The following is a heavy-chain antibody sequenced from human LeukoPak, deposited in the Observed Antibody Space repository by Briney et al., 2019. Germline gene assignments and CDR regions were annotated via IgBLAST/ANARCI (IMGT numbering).Heavy chain of an antibody. CDR3: AREGDTAMVSDAFDI. V-gene: IGHV1-2*02. CDR2: INPNSGGT. D-gene: IGHD5-18*01. Sequence: ASVKVSCKASGYTFTGYYMHWVRQAPGQGLEWMGWINPNSGGTNYAQKLQGRVALTRDTSINTAYMDLSRLRSDDTAVYYCAREGDTAMVSDAFDIWGQGTMVTVSS. J-gene: IGHJ3*02. CDR1: GYTFTGYY.